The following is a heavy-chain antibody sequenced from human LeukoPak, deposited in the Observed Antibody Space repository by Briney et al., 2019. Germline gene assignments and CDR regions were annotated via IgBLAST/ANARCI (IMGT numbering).Heavy chain of an antibody. D-gene: IGHD3-10*01. J-gene: IGHJ4*02. CDR1: GGSISSGGYY. CDR2: IYYSGST. Sequence: SETLSLTCTVSGGSISSGGYYWSWIRQHPGKGLEWIGYIYYSGSTYYNPSLKSRVTISVDTSKNQFSLKLSSVTAAGTAVYYCARGGANYGSGSYYGNWGQGTLVTVSS. V-gene: IGHV4-31*03. CDR3: ARGGANYGSGSYYGN.